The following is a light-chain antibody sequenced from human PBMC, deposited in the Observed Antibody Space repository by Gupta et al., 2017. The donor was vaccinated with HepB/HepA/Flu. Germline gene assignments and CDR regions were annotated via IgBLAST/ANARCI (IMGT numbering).Light chain of an antibody. V-gene: IGLV3-27*01. J-gene: IGLJ2*01. Sequence: IRASSVSVSPGQTARITCSGDLLAKKYTRWFQQKPGQAPVLVIYKDSERPSGIPERFSGSSSGTTVTLTISGAQVEDGADYYCYSLTDNNLGIFGGGTKLTVL. CDR3: YSLTDNNLGI. CDR2: KDS. CDR1: LLAKKY.